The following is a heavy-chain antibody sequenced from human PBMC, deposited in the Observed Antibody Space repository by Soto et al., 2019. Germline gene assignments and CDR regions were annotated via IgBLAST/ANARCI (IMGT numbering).Heavy chain of an antibody. CDR3: TTDLVVTAILSAEETTDY. CDR2: IKSKTDGGTT. Sequence: GGSLRLSCAASGFTFSNAWMNWVRQAPGKGLEWVGRIKSKTDGGTTDYAAPVKGRFTISRDDSKNTLYLQMNSLKTEDTAVYYCTTDLVVTAILSAEETTDYWGQGTLVTVSS. J-gene: IGHJ4*02. V-gene: IGHV3-15*07. D-gene: IGHD2-21*02. CDR1: GFTFSNAW.